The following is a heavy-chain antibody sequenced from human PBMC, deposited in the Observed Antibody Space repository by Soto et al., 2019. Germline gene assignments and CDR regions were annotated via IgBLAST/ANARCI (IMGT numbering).Heavy chain of an antibody. CDR2: IIHIFGTA. V-gene: IGHV1-69*13. D-gene: IGHD3-22*01. J-gene: IGHJ3*02. CDR3: AGYYYDSSGYYSGDAFDI. CDR1: GGTFSSYA. Sequence: GSSVKVSCKASGGTFSSYAISWVRQAPGQGLEWMGGIIHIFGTANYAQKFQGRVTITADESTSTAYMELSSLRSEDTAVYYCAGYYYDSSGYYSGDAFDIWGQGTMVTVSS.